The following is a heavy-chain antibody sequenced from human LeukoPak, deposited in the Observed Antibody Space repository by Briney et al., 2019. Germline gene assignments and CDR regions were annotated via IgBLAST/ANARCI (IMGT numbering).Heavy chain of an antibody. D-gene: IGHD3/OR15-3a*01. CDR1: GYSLTSYW. J-gene: IGHJ4*02. CDR2: IYPGDSDT. V-gene: IGHV5-51*01. Sequence: GSLKISCKGSGYSLTSYWIGWGRQMPREGLEWMGIIYPGDSDTRYSPSFQGQVTISADKSISTAYLQWSSLKASDTAMYYCARTWTFDYWGQGTLVTVSS. CDR3: ARTWTFDY.